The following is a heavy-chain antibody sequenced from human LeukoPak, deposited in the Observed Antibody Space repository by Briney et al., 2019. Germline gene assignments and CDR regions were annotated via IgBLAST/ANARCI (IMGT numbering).Heavy chain of an antibody. CDR1: GGTFSSYA. Sequence: ASVKVSCKASGGTFSSYAISWVRQAPGQGLEWMGWINPNSGGTNYAQKFQGRVTMTRDTSISTAYMELSRLRSDDTAVYYCARGYSLYNWFDPWGQGTLVTVSS. D-gene: IGHD4-11*01. CDR2: INPNSGGT. CDR3: ARGYSLYNWFDP. V-gene: IGHV1-2*02. J-gene: IGHJ5*02.